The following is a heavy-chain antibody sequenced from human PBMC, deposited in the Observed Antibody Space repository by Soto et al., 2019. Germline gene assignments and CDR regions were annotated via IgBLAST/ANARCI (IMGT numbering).Heavy chain of an antibody. D-gene: IGHD3-10*01. Sequence: SVKVSCKASGGTFSSYAISWVRQAPGQGLEWMGGIIPIFGTANYAQKFQGRVTITADESTSTAYMELSSLRTEDTAVYYCARVAGYGAGGYYPYYIDYWGQGTLVTVSS. CDR1: GGTFSSYA. J-gene: IGHJ4*02. CDR3: ARVAGYGAGGYYPYYIDY. CDR2: IIPIFGTA. V-gene: IGHV1-69*13.